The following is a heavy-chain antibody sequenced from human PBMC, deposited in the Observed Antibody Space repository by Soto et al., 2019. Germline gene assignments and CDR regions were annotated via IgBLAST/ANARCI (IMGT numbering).Heavy chain of an antibody. CDR1: GGTFSSYA. J-gene: IGHJ6*02. D-gene: IGHD6-19*01. CDR3: ARPLRIALAGAPVYYYYGMDV. V-gene: IGHV1-69*06. Sequence: SVKVSCKASGGTFSSYAISWVRQAPGQGLEWMGGIIPIFGTANYAQKFQGRVTITADKSTSTAYMELSSLRSEDTAVYYCARPLRIALAGAPVYYYYGMDVWGQGTTVT. CDR2: IIPIFGTA.